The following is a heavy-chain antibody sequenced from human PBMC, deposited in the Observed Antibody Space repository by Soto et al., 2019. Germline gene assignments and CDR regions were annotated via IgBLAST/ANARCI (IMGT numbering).Heavy chain of an antibody. V-gene: IGHV2-5*02. CDR2: IYWDDDK. CDR3: AHTTDTTTPFDS. J-gene: IGHJ4*02. D-gene: IGHD4-17*01. CDR1: GFSLSTSGVG. Sequence: SGPTLVNPTQTLTLTCTFSGFSLSTSGVGVGWIRQPPGKALEWLALIYWDDDKRYRPSLKTRLTITKDTSKNQVVLAMTNMDSVYTATYFCAHTTDTTTPFDSWGEGTLVTVSS.